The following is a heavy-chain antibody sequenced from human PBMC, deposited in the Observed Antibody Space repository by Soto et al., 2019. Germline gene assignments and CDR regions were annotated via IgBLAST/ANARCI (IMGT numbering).Heavy chain of an antibody. J-gene: IGHJ4*02. V-gene: IGHV1-2*04. Sequence: ASVKVSCKASGYTFTGYYMHWVREAPGQGLEWMGWINPNSGGTNYAQKFQGWVTMTRDTSISTAYMELSRLRSDDTAVYYCARGLRGYSYGYFRGYFDYWGQGTLVTVSS. D-gene: IGHD5-18*01. CDR2: INPNSGGT. CDR1: GYTFTGYY. CDR3: ARGLRGYSYGYFRGYFDY.